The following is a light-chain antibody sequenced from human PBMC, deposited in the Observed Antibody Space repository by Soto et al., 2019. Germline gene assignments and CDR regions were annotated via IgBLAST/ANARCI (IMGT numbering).Light chain of an antibody. CDR2: LGS. CDR1: QSLLHSNGYNY. V-gene: IGKV2-28*01. CDR3: MQALQTSIT. J-gene: IGKJ1*01. Sequence: IVMTQSPLSLPVTPGEPASISCRSSQSLLHSNGYNYLDWYLQKPGQSPQLLIYLGSNRASGVPDRFSGSGSGTDFTLKISRVEAEDVGVYYCMQALQTSITFGQGTKVDIK.